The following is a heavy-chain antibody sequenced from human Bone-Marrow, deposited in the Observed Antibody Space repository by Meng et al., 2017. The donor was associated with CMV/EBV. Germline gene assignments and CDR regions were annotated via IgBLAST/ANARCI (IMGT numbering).Heavy chain of an antibody. V-gene: IGHV4-34*01. CDR3: ARGGTGRVRTY. CDR1: GGSFSGYY. D-gene: IGHD1-1*01. Sequence: GSLRLSCAVYGGSFSGYYWSWIRQPPGKGLEWIGEINHSGSTNYNPSLKSRVSISVDTSKNQFSLKLSSVTAADTAVYYCARGGTGRVRTYWGPGTLVTGYS. J-gene: IGHJ4*02. CDR2: INHSGST.